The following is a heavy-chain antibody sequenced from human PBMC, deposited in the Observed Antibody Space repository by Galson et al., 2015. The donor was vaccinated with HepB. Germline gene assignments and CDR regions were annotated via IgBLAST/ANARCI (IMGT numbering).Heavy chain of an antibody. CDR3: ARGFTTSSADAFDM. Sequence: ETLSLTCAVYGGSFSGYYWSWIRQPPGKGLEWIGEINDSGRTNYNESLQSRVTTSVDTSKNHFSLKITSLTAADTAMYYCARGFTTSSADAFDMWGQGTMVTVSS. CDR1: GGSFSGYY. CDR2: INDSGRT. V-gene: IGHV4-34*01. J-gene: IGHJ3*02. D-gene: IGHD1-14*01.